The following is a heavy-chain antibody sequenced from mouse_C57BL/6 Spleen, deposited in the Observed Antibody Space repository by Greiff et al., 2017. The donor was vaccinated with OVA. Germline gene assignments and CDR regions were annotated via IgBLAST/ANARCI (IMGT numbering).Heavy chain of an antibody. D-gene: IGHD2-4*01. Sequence: VQLQQSGAELVKPGASVKLSCKASGYTFTSYWMHWVKQRPGRGLEWIGRLDPNSGGTKYNEKFKSKATLPVDKPSSTAYMQLSSLTSEDSAVYYCAKGGYYDSWFAYWGQGTLVTVSA. CDR3: AKGGYYDSWFAY. CDR2: LDPNSGGT. J-gene: IGHJ3*01. V-gene: IGHV1-72*01. CDR1: GYTFTSYW.